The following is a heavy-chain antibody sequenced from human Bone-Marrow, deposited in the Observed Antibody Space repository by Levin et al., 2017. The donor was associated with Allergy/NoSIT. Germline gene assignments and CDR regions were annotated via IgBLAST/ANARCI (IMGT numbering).Heavy chain of an antibody. V-gene: IGHV4-34*01. J-gene: IGHJ5*02. CDR3: ARGRKIVGATNRRFDP. CDR1: GGSFSGYH. Sequence: SETLSLTCAVYGGSFSGYHWNWIRQPPGKELEWMGEINHSGSTNYNPSLKSRVTISVDTSKNQFSLKLSFVTAADTAVYFCARGRKIVGATNRRFDPWGQGTQVTVSS. D-gene: IGHD1-26*01. CDR2: INHSGST.